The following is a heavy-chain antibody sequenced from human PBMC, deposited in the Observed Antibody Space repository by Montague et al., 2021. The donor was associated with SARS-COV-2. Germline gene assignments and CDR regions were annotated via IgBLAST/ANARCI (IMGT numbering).Heavy chain of an antibody. J-gene: IGHJ3*02. D-gene: IGHD3-22*01. Sequence: SLRLSCAASGFTFSGYEMNWVRQAPGKGLEWVSYISSSGSTIYYADSVKGRFTISRDNAKNSLYLQMNSLRAEDTAVYYCARGRITMILVVPHNAFDIWGQGTIGTVSS. V-gene: IGHV3-48*03. CDR2: ISSSGSTI. CDR3: ARGRITMILVVPHNAFDI. CDR1: GFTFSGYE.